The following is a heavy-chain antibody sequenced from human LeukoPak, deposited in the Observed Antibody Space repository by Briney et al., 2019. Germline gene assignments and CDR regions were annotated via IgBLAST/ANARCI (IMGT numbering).Heavy chain of an antibody. CDR1: GGSISSSSYY. J-gene: IGHJ3*02. CDR2: IYYSGST. D-gene: IGHD6-13*01. V-gene: IGHV4-39*01. CDR3: ARVTAAGTADDAFDI. Sequence: SETLSLTCTVSGGSISSSSYYWRWIRQPPGKGLAWIGSIYYSGSTYYNPSLKSRVTISVDTSKNQFSLKLSSVTAADTAVYYCARVTAAGTADDAFDIWGQGTMVTVSS.